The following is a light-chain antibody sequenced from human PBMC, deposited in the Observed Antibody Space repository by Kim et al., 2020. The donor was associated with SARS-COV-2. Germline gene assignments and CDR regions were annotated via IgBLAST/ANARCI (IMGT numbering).Light chain of an antibody. CDR2: DGS. J-gene: IGKJ4*01. Sequence: LSPRERASLSCMASQSVSIHLAWYQQKPGQPPRLLIYDGSNRATGIPARFSGTGSGSDFTLTIDSLEPEDFAVYYCQHRRNWPLTFGGGTKVDIK. V-gene: IGKV3-11*01. CDR3: QHRRNWPLT. CDR1: QSVSIH.